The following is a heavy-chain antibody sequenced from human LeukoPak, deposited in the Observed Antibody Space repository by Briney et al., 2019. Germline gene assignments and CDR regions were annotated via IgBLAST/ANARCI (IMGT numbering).Heavy chain of an antibody. V-gene: IGHV3-48*03. CDR1: GFTFSSYE. D-gene: IGHD3-3*01. CDR3: ARDAYYDFWSGYSRGDFDY. Sequence: GGSLRLSCAASGFTFSSYEMNWVRQAPGKGLEWVSYISSSGSTIYYADSVKGRFTISRDNAKNSLYLQMNSLRAEDTAVYYCARDAYYDFWSGYSRGDFDYWGQGTLVTVSS. J-gene: IGHJ4*02. CDR2: ISSSGSTI.